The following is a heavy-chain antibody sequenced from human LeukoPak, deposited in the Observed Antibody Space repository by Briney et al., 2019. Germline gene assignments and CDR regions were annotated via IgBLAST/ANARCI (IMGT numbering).Heavy chain of an antibody. J-gene: IGHJ4*02. D-gene: IGHD4-17*01. V-gene: IGHV4-39*07. CDR3: ARDWVTTAGHSNY. CDR2: IYYSGST. CDR1: GGSISSYY. Sequence: PSETLSLTCTVSGGSISSYYWGWIRQPPGKGLEWIGSIYYSGSTYYNPSLKSRVTISVDTSKNQFSLKLSSVTAADTAVYYCARDWVTTAGHSNYWGQGTLVTVSS.